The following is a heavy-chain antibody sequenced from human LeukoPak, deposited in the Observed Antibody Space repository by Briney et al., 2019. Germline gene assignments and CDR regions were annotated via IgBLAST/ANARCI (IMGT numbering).Heavy chain of an antibody. D-gene: IGHD1-1*01. CDR2: IYSGGST. V-gene: IGHV3-53*01. CDR1: GFTVSSNY. Sequence: GGSLRLSCAASGFTVSSNYMSWVRQAPGKGLEWVSVIYSGGSTYYADSVKGRFTVSRDNSRNTLYLQMSSLRAEDTALYYCAKVPMTSSNYYFDSWGQGTLVTVSS. CDR3: AKVPMTSSNYYFDS. J-gene: IGHJ4*02.